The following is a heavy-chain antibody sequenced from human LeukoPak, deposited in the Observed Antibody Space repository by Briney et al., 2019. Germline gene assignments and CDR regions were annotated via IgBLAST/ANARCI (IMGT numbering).Heavy chain of an antibody. V-gene: IGHV1-69*13. J-gene: IGHJ3*02. CDR1: GGTFSSYA. CDR2: IIPIFGTA. Sequence: SVNVSCKASGGTFSSYAVSWVRQAPGQGLEWVGGIIPIFGTANYAQKFQGRVTITADESTSTAYMELSSLRSEDTAVYYCARDRVETVTTPDAFDIWGQGTMVTVSS. CDR3: ARDRVETVTTPDAFDI. D-gene: IGHD4-11*01.